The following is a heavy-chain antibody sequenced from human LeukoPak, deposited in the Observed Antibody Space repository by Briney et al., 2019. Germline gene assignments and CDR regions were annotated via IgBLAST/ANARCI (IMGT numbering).Heavy chain of an antibody. J-gene: IGHJ4*02. CDR1: GGSISSYY. V-gene: IGHV4-59*06. CDR3: ARDRVAAAGRFDY. Sequence: SETLSLTCTVSGGSISSYYWSWIRQHPGKGLEWIGYIYYSGSTYYNPSLKSRVTISVDTSKNQFSLKLSSVTAADTALYYCARDRVAAAGRFDYWGQGTLVTVSS. CDR2: IYYSGST. D-gene: IGHD6-13*01.